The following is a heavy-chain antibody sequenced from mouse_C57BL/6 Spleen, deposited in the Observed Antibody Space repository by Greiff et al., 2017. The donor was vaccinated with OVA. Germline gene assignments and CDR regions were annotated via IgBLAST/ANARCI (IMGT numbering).Heavy chain of an antibody. V-gene: IGHV14-1*01. CDR2: IDPEDGDT. Sequence: VQLQQSGAELVRPGASVKLSCTASGFNIKDYYMHWVKQRPEQGLEWIGRIDPEDGDTEYAPKFQGKATMTADTSSNTAYLQLSSLTSEDTAVYYCTSPLYYYGSSTWLAYWGQGTLVTVSA. CDR1: GFNIKDYY. D-gene: IGHD1-1*01. J-gene: IGHJ3*01. CDR3: TSPLYYYGSSTWLAY.